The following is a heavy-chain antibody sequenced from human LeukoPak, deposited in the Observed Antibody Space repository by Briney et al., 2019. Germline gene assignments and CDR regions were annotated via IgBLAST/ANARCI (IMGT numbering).Heavy chain of an antibody. V-gene: IGHV3-73*01. CDR2: IRSKANSYVT. Sequence: HTGGSLRLSCAASGLSFSGSAMHWVRQASGRVLEWLGRIRSKANSYVTAYAASVNGRFIISRDDSRNTAYLQMNSLQTEDTAVYYCTRHSDKYCSGAGCYVYNFYGMDVWGQGTTVTVSS. CDR3: TRHSDKYCSGAGCYVYNFYGMDV. CDR1: GLSFSGSA. D-gene: IGHD2-15*01. J-gene: IGHJ6*02.